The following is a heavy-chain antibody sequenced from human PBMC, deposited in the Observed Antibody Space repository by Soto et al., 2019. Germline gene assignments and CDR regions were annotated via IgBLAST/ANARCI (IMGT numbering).Heavy chain of an antibody. Sequence: QVQLQESGPGLVKPSETLSLTCTVSGGSISSYYWSWIRQPPGKGLEWIGYIYYSGSTNYNPSLKSRVTISVDTSKTQFSLKLSSVTAADTAVYYCAREGSGWYRNGMDVWGQGTTVTVSS. V-gene: IGHV4-59*01. CDR2: IYYSGST. CDR3: AREGSGWYRNGMDV. J-gene: IGHJ6*02. D-gene: IGHD6-19*01. CDR1: GGSISSYY.